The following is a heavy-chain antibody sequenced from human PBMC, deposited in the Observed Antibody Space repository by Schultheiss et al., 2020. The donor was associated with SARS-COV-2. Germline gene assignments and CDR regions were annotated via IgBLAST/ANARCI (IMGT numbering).Heavy chain of an antibody. D-gene: IGHD3-16*01. Sequence: SETLSLTCTVSGGSISSSSYFWGWIRQPPGKGLEWLGSIYYIGSAYYNPSLKSRVTISVDTSKNQFSLKLSSVTAADTAVYYCASGGRYYFDYWGQGTLVTVSS. V-gene: IGHV4-39*01. J-gene: IGHJ4*02. CDR3: ASGGRYYFDY. CDR1: GGSISSSSYF. CDR2: IYYIGSA.